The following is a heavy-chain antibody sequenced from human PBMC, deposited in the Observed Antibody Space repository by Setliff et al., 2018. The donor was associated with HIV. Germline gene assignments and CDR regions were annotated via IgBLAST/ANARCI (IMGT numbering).Heavy chain of an antibody. J-gene: IGHJ4*02. CDR3: AKDQNNYGYGDYSGFDQ. CDR2: IWYDGTNK. Sequence: LRLSCEASGFRFSRFGMHWVRQAPGKALEWVAAIWYDGTNKYYVESVKGRFIISRDNSKNTVFLQMNNLREGDTAVYFCAKDQNNYGYGDYSGFDQWGQGTLVTVSS. V-gene: IGHV3-33*06. D-gene: IGHD4-17*01. CDR1: GFRFSRFG.